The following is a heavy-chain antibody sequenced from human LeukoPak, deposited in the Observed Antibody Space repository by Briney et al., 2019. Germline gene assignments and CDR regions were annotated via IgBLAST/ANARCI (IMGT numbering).Heavy chain of an antibody. J-gene: IGHJ6*03. V-gene: IGHV4-59*10. CDR2: IYASGST. Sequence: SETLSLTCAVYGGSISSYFWSWIRQPAGKGLEWIGRIYASGSTYQNPSLRSRVTMSVDTSKNQFSLKLSSVTAADTAVYYCARGVASGGSHRARYYYMDVWGKGTTVTISS. CDR1: GGSISSYF. D-gene: IGHD2-15*01. CDR3: ARGVASGGSHRARYYYMDV.